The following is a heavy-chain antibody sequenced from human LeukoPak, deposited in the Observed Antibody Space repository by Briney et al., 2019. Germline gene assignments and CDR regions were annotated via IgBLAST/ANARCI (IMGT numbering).Heavy chain of an antibody. CDR3: ARGLGLEGLDY. CDR1: GGSFTDYN. V-gene: IGHV4-34*01. J-gene: IGHJ4*02. CDR2: INDSGTT. Sequence: SETLSLTCAVYGGSFTDYNWTWLRQSPEKGLEWIGEINDSGTTHYNPSLKGRVTISVDTAKHQFSLRMRSLTAADTAVYYCARGLGLEGLDYWGQGTLVTVSS. D-gene: IGHD7-27*01.